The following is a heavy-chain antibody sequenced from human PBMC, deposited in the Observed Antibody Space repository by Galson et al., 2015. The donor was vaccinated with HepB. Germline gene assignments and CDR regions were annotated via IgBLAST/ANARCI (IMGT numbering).Heavy chain of an antibody. CDR3: AHLSVRAAADY. CDR1: GFTFSSYA. CDR2: ISYDGSNK. D-gene: IGHD6-13*01. V-gene: IGHV3-30-3*01. J-gene: IGHJ4*02. Sequence: SLRLSCAASGFTFSSYAMHWVRQAPGKGLEWVAVISYDGSNKYYADSVKGRFTISRDNSKNTLYLQMNSLRAEDTAVYYCAHLSVRAAADYWGQGTLVTVSS.